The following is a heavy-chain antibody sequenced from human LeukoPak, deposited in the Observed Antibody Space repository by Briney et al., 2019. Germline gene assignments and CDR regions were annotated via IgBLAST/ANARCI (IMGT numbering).Heavy chain of an antibody. J-gene: IGHJ4*02. CDR2: MSPNSGNT. CDR1: GYTFPSYF. CDR3: ARTPPDYGIDY. Sequence: GASVTVSCKASGYTFPSYFMHWVRQAPGQGLEWMGWMSPNSGNTGYAQKFQGRITMTKSTSISTAYMELSDLESEDTAVYYCARTPPDYGIDYWGQGTLVTVSS. V-gene: IGHV1-8*01. D-gene: IGHD4-17*01.